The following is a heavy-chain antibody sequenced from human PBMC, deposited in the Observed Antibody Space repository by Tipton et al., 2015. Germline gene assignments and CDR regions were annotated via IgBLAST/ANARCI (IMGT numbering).Heavy chain of an antibody. J-gene: IGHJ4*02. CDR3: ACQDYDSLTRDYQTVDY. Sequence: TLSLTCTVSGGSFSDYYWSWIRQPPGKGLEWMGYISYSGSTHYNPSLKSRVSISLDTSRNQFSLKLTSVTAADTAVYYCACQDYDSLTRDYQTVDYWGQGTLVTVSS. D-gene: IGHD3-9*01. CDR1: GGSFSDYY. CDR2: ISYSGST. V-gene: IGHV4-59*08.